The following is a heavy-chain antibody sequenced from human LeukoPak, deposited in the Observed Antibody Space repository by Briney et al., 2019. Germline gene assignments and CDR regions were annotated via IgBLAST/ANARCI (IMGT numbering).Heavy chain of an antibody. V-gene: IGHV3-23*01. CDR2: ISGGGGKT. Sequence: GGSLRLSCEASGFTFSSCALGWVRQAPGKGLEWGSAISGGGGKTWYADSVKGRFTISIDNSKNTLYLQMNSLRAEDTALYYCAKDPIVFNSGDYYLGAFNIWGQGAMVTVSS. CDR1: GFTFSSCA. D-gene: IGHD2-21*02. CDR3: AKDPIVFNSGDYYLGAFNI. J-gene: IGHJ3*02.